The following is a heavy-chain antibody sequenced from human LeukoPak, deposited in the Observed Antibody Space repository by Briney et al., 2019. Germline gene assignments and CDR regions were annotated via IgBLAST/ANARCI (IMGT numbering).Heavy chain of an antibody. CDR2: IIPIFGTA. V-gene: IGHV1-69*13. CDR3: ARDPSSTHSSGFDY. D-gene: IGHD3-22*01. Sequence: SVKVSCKASGGTFSSYAISWVRQAPGQGLEWMGGIIPIFGTANYAQKFQGRVTITADESTSTAYMELSSLRSEDTAVYYCARDPSSTHSSGFDYWGQGTLVTVSS. J-gene: IGHJ4*02. CDR1: GGTFSSYA.